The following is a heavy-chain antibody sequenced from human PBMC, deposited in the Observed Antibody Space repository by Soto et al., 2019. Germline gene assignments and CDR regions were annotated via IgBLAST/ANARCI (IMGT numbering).Heavy chain of an antibody. CDR2: IYSGGST. D-gene: IGHD5-12*01. Sequence: PGGSLRLSCAASGFTVSSNYMSWVRQAPGKGLEWVSVIYSGGSTYYADSVKGRFTISRDNSKNTLYLQMNSLRAEDTAVYYCAKGVSGYDLFPPDYWGQGTLVTVSS. CDR1: GFTVSSNY. CDR3: AKGVSGYDLFPPDY. J-gene: IGHJ4*02. V-gene: IGHV3-66*01.